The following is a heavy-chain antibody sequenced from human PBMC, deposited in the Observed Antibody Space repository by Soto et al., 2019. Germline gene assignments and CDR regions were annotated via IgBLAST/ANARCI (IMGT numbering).Heavy chain of an antibody. CDR1: GGSISSSRYY. Sequence: SETLSLTCTVSGGSISSSRYYWGWIRQPPGKGLEWIGSIYYSGSTYYNPSLKSRVTISVDTSKNQFSLKLSSVTAADTAVYYCARPFYSSSSFDYWGQGTMVTVSS. CDR2: IYYSGST. D-gene: IGHD6-6*01. CDR3: ARPFYSSSSFDY. J-gene: IGHJ4*02. V-gene: IGHV4-39*01.